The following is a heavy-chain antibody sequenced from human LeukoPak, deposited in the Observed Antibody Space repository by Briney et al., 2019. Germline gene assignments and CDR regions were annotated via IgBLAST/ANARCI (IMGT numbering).Heavy chain of an antibody. D-gene: IGHD1-20*01. J-gene: IGHJ6*02. Sequence: SQTLSLTCAISGDSVSNNSTTWNWIRQSPSRGLEWLGRTYYRSEWYNDYAVSVKSRITINPDTSKNRFSLQLNSVTPEDTAVYYCAKTENNWSYGMDVWGQGTTVTVSS. V-gene: IGHV6-1*01. CDR1: GDSVSNNSTT. CDR3: AKTENNWSYGMDV. CDR2: TYYRSEWYN.